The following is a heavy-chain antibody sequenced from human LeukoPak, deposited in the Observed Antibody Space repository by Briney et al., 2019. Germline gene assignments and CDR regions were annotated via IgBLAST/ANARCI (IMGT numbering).Heavy chain of an antibody. J-gene: IGHJ4*02. CDR3: ARGYCSSTSCSMEDYFDY. Sequence: SQTLSLTCAVSGGSISSGGYSWSWIRQPPGKGLEWIGYIYHSGSTYYNPSLKSRVTISVDRSKNQFSLKPSSVTAADTAVYYCARGYCSSTSCSMEDYFDYWGQGTLVTVSS. CDR1: GGSISSGGYS. CDR2: IYHSGST. V-gene: IGHV4-30-2*01. D-gene: IGHD2-2*01.